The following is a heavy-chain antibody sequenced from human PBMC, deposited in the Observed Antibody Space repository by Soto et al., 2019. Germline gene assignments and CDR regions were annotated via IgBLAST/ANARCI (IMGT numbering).Heavy chain of an antibody. D-gene: IGHD1-26*01. J-gene: IGHJ5*02. CDR3: AKNQGVELVPLATVDWFDP. CDR2: ISGSGFKK. Sequence: GGSLRLSCAASGFIFENFGMSWVRQAPGKGLEWISSISGSGFKKYYADSVKGRFTIPRDNSKSTVYLELNNLSAEDTAVYHFAKNQGVELVPLATVDWFDPWGQGSVVTVSS. CDR1: GFIFENFG. V-gene: IGHV3-23*01.